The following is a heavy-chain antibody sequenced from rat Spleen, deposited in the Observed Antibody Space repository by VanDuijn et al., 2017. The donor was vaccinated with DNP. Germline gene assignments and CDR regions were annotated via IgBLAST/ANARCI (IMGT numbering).Heavy chain of an antibody. J-gene: IGHJ3*01. V-gene: IGHV5-7*01. CDR2: ISYDGRST. CDR3: AGRIRGSFAF. D-gene: IGHD4-4*01. Sequence: EVQLVESGGGLVQPGGSLKLSCAASGFTFSDYNMAWVRQAPKKGLEWVATISYDGRSTYYRDSVKGRFTISRDSTNSPLYLQMDSLRSEDTATYYCAGRIRGSFAFWGQGTLVTVSS. CDR1: GFTFSDYN.